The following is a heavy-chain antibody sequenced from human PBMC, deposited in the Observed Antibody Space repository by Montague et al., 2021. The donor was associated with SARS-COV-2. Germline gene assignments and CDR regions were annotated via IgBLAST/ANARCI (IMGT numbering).Heavy chain of an antibody. Sequence: SLRLSCAVSGFTVSNYYTSWVRQAPGKGLEWVSVIYIGGITYYADSVKGRFVISRDNSKNMLSLQMNSLRAEDTALYYCAREPAVGGEYYFDHWGQGTLVTVSS. CDR1: GFTVSNYY. CDR2: IYIGGIT. CDR3: AREPAVGGEYYFDH. J-gene: IGHJ4*02. D-gene: IGHD6-19*01. V-gene: IGHV3-66*01.